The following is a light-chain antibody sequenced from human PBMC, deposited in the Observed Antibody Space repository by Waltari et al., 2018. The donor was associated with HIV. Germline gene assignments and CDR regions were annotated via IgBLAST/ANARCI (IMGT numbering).Light chain of an antibody. J-gene: IGKJ5*01. V-gene: IGKV4-1*01. CDR2: WAS. CDR1: QSILYTSNNKNY. CDR3: QQYYNALPIT. Sequence: IVMTQSPDFLTVSVGERATFNCKSSQSILYTSNNKNYLAWYQQKPGQPPQLLLYWASTLAVGVPDRVSGSGSGTDFTRTINNVRAADVAIYYCQQYYNALPITFGQGTRLEI.